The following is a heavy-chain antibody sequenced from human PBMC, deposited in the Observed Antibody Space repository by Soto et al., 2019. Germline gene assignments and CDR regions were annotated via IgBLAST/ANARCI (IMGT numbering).Heavy chain of an antibody. Sequence: QVQLVQSGAEVKKPGSSVKVSCKASGGTFSSYAISWVRQAPGQGLEWMGGIIHIFGTANYAQKFQGRVTITADESTSTAYMELSSLRSEDTAVYYCARGGWKTGGSYYGECNYYYYGMDVWGQGTTVTVSS. V-gene: IGHV1-69*01. CDR3: ARGGWKTGGSYYGECNYYYYGMDV. CDR1: GGTFSSYA. CDR2: IIHIFGTA. J-gene: IGHJ6*02. D-gene: IGHD2-15*01.